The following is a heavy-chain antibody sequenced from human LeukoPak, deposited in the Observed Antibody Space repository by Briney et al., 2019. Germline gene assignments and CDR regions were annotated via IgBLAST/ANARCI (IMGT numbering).Heavy chain of an antibody. Sequence: GGSLRLSCAASGFTFSSYGMHWVRHAPGKGLEWVAFIPYDGGNKYYADSVKGRFTISKDNSKNTLYLQMNSLRAEDTAVYYCAKDRGYCSSTSCHYFDYWGQGTLVTVSS. CDR2: IPYDGGNK. D-gene: IGHD2-2*01. J-gene: IGHJ4*02. V-gene: IGHV3-30*02. CDR1: GFTFSSYG. CDR3: AKDRGYCSSTSCHYFDY.